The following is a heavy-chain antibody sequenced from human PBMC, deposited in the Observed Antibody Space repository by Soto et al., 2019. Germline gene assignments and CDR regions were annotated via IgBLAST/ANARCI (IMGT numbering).Heavy chain of an antibody. J-gene: IGHJ6*02. D-gene: IGHD3-3*01. CDR1: GFTFSSYW. V-gene: IGHV3-7*05. Sequence: GGSLRLSCAASGFTFSSYWMSWVRQAPGKGLEWVANIKQDGSEKYYVDSVKGRFTISRDNAKNSLYLQMNSLRAEDTAVYYCARDLRITIFGVVYYYGMDVWGQGTTVTVSS. CDR3: ARDLRITIFGVVYYYGMDV. CDR2: IKQDGSEK.